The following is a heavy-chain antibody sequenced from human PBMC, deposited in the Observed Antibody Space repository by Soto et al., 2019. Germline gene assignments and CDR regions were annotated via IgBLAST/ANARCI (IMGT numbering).Heavy chain of an antibody. CDR3: ARDLGSGYDLAMDV. V-gene: IGHV4-59*01. CDR2: IYYSGST. D-gene: IGHD5-12*01. CDR1: GCSISGYY. Sequence: XETLSLTCTVSGCSISGYYWIWIRQPPGKGLEWIGYIYYSGSTKYNPSLKSRVTISVDTSKNQFSLRLSSVTAADTAVYYCARDLGSGYDLAMDVWGQGTTVTVSS. J-gene: IGHJ6*02.